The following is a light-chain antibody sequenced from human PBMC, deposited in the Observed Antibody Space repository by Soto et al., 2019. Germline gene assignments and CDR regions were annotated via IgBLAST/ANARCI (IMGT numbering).Light chain of an antibody. J-gene: IGKJ2*01. Sequence: EIVMTQSAVTLSGSPLERAALSCMAGQSVSSKLAWYQQKPGQAPRLLIYGASTRATGIPARFSGSGSGTEFTLSISSLQSEDFAVYYCQQYNNWPQTFGQGTKVDI. CDR3: QQYNNWPQT. V-gene: IGKV3-15*01. CDR1: QSVSSK. CDR2: GAS.